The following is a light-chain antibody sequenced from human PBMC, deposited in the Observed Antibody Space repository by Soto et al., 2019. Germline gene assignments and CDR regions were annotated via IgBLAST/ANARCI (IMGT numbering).Light chain of an antibody. CDR1: QSISSW. V-gene: IGKV1-5*03. Sequence: DIQMTQSPSTLSASVGDRVTITFRSSQSISSWLAWYQQKPGKVPKLLIYKASSLESGVPSRFSGGGSGTEFTLTISSLQPDDFATYYCQEYHSYSRTFGQGTKVETK. CDR2: KAS. CDR3: QEYHSYSRT. J-gene: IGKJ1*01.